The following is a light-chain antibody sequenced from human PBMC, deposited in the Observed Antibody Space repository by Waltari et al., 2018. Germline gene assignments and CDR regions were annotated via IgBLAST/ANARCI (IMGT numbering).Light chain of an antibody. CDR3: QQYANWPRT. Sequence: ELVMTQSPASLSVSPGERATLSCRASQSLTTTFAWYQQRAGQPPRLLIYGASTRATGVPARFSGSGSGTEFTLTISSLQSEDFAVYYCQQYANWPRTFGQGTKVEIK. V-gene: IGKV3-15*01. CDR1: QSLTTT. CDR2: GAS. J-gene: IGKJ1*01.